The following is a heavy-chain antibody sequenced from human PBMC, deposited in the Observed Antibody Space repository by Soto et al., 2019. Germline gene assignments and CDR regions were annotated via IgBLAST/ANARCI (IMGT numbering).Heavy chain of an antibody. Sequence: EVQLLESGGGLVQPGGSLRLSCAASGFTFSSYAMSWVRQAPGKGLEWVSAISGSGGSTYYADSVKGRFTISRDNSKNPRYLQRNSLGAEEPAVYYCAKGGQQLGGGYFDYWGQGTLVTVSS. D-gene: IGHD6-13*01. CDR1: GFTFSSYA. V-gene: IGHV3-23*01. CDR2: ISGSGGST. J-gene: IGHJ4*02. CDR3: AKGGQQLGGGYFDY.